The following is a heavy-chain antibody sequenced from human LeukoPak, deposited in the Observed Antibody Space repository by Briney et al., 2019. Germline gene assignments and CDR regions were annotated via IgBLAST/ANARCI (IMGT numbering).Heavy chain of an antibody. J-gene: IGHJ4*02. V-gene: IGHV1-69*05. D-gene: IGHD1-26*01. Sequence: GASVKVSCKASGGTFSSYAIGWVRQAPGQGLEWMGGIIPIFGTANYAQKFQGRVTITTDESTSTAYMELSSLRSEDTAVYYCARERVYSGSYSYFDYWGQGTLVTVSS. CDR3: ARERVYSGSYSYFDY. CDR1: GGTFSSYA. CDR2: IIPIFGTA.